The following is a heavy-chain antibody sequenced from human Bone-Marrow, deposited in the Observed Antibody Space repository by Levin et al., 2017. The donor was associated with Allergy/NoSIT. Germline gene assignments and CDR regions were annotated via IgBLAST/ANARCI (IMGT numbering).Heavy chain of an antibody. CDR1: GDSLSSYY. V-gene: IGHV4-59*01. Sequence: GSLRLSCTVSGDSLSSYYWSWIRQPPGKRLEWIAYISYRGSTNYNPSLKSRVTLSVDTSTNHFSLNLTHVTAAATAVYCCARSLRRENFDYWGQGILVTVSS. J-gene: IGHJ4*02. D-gene: IGHD5-24*01. CDR3: ARSLRRENFDY. CDR2: ISYRGST.